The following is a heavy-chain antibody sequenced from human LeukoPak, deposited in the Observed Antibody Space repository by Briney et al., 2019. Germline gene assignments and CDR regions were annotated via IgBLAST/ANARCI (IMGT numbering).Heavy chain of an antibody. V-gene: IGHV3-30-3*01. CDR3: AVIVVVPAAIWFDY. J-gene: IGHJ4*02. CDR2: ISYDGSNK. CDR1: GFTFSSYA. D-gene: IGHD2-2*02. Sequence: GGSLRLSCAASGFTFSSYAVHWDRQAPGKGLEWVAVISYDGSNKYYADSVKGRFTISRDNSKNTLYLQMNSLRAEDTAVYYSAVIVVVPAAIWFDYWGQGTLVTVSS.